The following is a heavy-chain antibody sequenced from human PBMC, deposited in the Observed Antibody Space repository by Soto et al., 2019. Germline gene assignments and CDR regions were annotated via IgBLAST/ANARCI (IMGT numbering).Heavy chain of an antibody. CDR1: GFIFSGSA. Sequence: GGSVRLSCAASGFIFSGSAIHWVRQAPGKGLEWVSYISSSGSTIYYADSVKGRFTISRDNAKNSLYLQMNSLRAEDTAVYYCARDRAMVRGSFISYYYGMDVWGQGTTVTVSS. J-gene: IGHJ6*02. CDR2: ISSSGSTI. CDR3: ARDRAMVRGSFISYYYGMDV. V-gene: IGHV3-48*03. D-gene: IGHD3-10*01.